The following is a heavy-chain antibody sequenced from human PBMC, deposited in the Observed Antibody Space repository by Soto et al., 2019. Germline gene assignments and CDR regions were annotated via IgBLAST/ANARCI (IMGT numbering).Heavy chain of an antibody. CDR3: ARGRGDSSGYPRDNYFDY. V-gene: IGHV4-31*03. CDR2: IYYSGST. D-gene: IGHD3-22*01. Sequence: KTSETLSLTCTVSGGSISSGGYYWSWIRQHPGKGLEWIGYIYYSGSTYYNPSLKSRVTISVDTSKNQFSLKLSSVTAADTAVYYCARGRGDSSGYPRDNYFDYWGQGTLVTVSS. J-gene: IGHJ4*02. CDR1: GGSISSGGYY.